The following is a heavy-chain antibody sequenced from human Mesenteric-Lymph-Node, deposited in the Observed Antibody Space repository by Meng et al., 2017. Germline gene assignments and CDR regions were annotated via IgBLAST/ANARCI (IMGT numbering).Heavy chain of an antibody. CDR3: ARDTRGDGRTHDS. D-gene: IGHD5-24*01. CDR1: GGSISSYY. CDR2: IYTGGSTGGSS. Sequence: SDTLSLTCTVSGGSISSYYWSWIRLPAGKGLEWIGRIYTGGSTGGSSDYNPSLQSRVTVSVDTSKNQISQKLNYVTAADTAVYYCARDTRGDGRTHDSWGQGTLVTVSS. J-gene: IGHJ4*02. V-gene: IGHV4-4*07.